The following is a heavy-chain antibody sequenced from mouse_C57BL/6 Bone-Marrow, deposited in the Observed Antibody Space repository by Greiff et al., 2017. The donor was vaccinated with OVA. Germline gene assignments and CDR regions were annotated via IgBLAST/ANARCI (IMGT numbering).Heavy chain of an antibody. V-gene: IGHV1-64*01. Sequence: QVQLQQPGAELVKPGASVKLSCKASGYTFTSYWMHWVKQRPGQGLEWIGMIHPNSGSTNYNEKFKSKATLTVDKSSSTAYMQLSSLTSEDSAVYYSARSENYYYGSLFADWGQGTLVTVSA. D-gene: IGHD1-1*01. CDR1: GYTFTSYW. CDR3: ARSENYYYGSLFAD. J-gene: IGHJ3*01. CDR2: IHPNSGST.